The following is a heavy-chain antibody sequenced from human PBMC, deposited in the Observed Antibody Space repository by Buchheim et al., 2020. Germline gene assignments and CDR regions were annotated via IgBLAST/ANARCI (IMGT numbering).Heavy chain of an antibody. D-gene: IGHD5-12*01. V-gene: IGHV3-23*01. J-gene: IGHJ4*02. Sequence: EVQLLESGGGLVQPGGSLSLSCAASGFTFSSYAMSWVRQAPGKGLEWVSTVPGSGDSTSYADSVKGRLPISRANYKTTRYLQMNSLRAEDTALYYCAKAGGFYSGYDYYWGQGTL. CDR2: VPGSGDST. CDR3: AKAGGFYSGYDYY. CDR1: GFTFSSYA.